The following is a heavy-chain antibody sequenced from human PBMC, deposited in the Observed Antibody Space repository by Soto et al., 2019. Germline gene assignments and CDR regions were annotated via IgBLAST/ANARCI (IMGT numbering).Heavy chain of an antibody. CDR3: ARGLGYCSGGSCYGGGY. CDR1: GYTFTGYY. CDR2: INPNSGGT. J-gene: IGHJ4*02. V-gene: IGHV1-2*02. Sequence: QVQLVQSGAEVKKPGASVKVSCKASGYTFTGYYMTWVRQAPGQGLGWMGWINPNSGGTNYAQKFQGRATMTRDMSISTAYMELSRLRSDDTAVYYCARGLGYCSGGSCYGGGYWGQGTLVTVSS. D-gene: IGHD2-15*01.